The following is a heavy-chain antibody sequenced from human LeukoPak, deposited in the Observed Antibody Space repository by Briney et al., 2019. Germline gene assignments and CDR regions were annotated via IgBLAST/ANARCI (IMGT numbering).Heavy chain of an antibody. CDR1: GGSISSYY. J-gene: IGHJ4*02. Sequence: KPSETLSLTCTVSGGSISSYYWSWIRQPPGKGLEWIGYIYYSGSTNYNPSLKSRVTISVDTSKNQFSLRLTSVTAADTAVYYCGRHWQTFDDWGQGTLVTVSS. CDR3: GRHWQTFDD. V-gene: IGHV4-59*01. CDR2: IYYSGST.